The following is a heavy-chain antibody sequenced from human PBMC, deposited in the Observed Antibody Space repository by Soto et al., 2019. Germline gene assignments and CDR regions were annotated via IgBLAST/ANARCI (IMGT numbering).Heavy chain of an antibody. CDR2: VYNSGGS. CDR3: ARADVDIVATIRGHYFDY. CDR1: GVSISSDC. Sequence: SETLSLTCTVSGVSISSDCWSWIRQPPGKGLEWIGYVYNSGGSSYNPSLKSRVTISIDTSENQFSLKLSSVTAADTAVYYCARADVDIVATIRGHYFDYWGQGTLVTVSS. V-gene: IGHV4-59*12. D-gene: IGHD5-12*01. J-gene: IGHJ4*02.